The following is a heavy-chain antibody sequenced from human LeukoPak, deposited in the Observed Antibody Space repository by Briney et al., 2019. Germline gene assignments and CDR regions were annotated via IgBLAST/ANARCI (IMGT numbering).Heavy chain of an antibody. V-gene: IGHV1-58*01. CDR1: GFTFLSSA. D-gene: IGHD2-2*01. CDR3: AAAEDIVIVPGVSDAFDI. Sequence: ASVKVSCKASGFTFLSSAVQWVRQARGQRLEWIGWIVVASGNTNYAQKFQERVTITRDMSTSSAYMELSSLRSEDTAVYYCAAAEDIVIVPGVSDAFDIWGQGAKVTVSS. CDR2: IVVASGNT. J-gene: IGHJ3*02.